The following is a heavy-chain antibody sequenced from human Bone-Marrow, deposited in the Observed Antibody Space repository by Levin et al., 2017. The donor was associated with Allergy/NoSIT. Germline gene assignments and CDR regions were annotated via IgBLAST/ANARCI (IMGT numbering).Heavy chain of an antibody. J-gene: IGHJ4*02. CDR2: IKQDGSEK. V-gene: IGHV3-7*01. Sequence: PGGSLRLSCVTSGFTFSTNWMSWVRQAPGKGLEWVASIKQDGSEKYYVDSVKGRFTISRDNAKNSLYLQMNSLRAEDTAVYYCVVGGTTFSYWGQGTLATVSS. CDR3: VVGGTTFSY. CDR1: GFTFSTNW. D-gene: IGHD1-26*01.